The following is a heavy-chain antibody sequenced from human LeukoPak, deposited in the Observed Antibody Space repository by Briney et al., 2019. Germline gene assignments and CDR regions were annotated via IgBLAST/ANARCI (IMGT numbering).Heavy chain of an antibody. CDR1: GFTFSSYA. CDR2: ISGSGGST. Sequence: GGSLRLSCAASGFTFSSYAMSWVRQAPGKGLEWVSAISGSGGSTYYADSVKGRFTISRDNSKNTLYPQMNSLRAEDTAVYYCAKSTYYDILTGYSPGAFDIWGQGTMVTVSS. V-gene: IGHV3-23*01. J-gene: IGHJ3*02. CDR3: AKSTYYDILTGYSPGAFDI. D-gene: IGHD3-9*01.